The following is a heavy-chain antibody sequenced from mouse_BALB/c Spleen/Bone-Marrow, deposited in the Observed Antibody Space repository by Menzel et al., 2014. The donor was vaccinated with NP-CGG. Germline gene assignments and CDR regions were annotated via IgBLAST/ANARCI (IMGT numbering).Heavy chain of an antibody. CDR3: ARGGRFDEKTWFAY. CDR2: INPSNGRT. V-gene: IGHV1S81*02. CDR1: GYTFTSYW. J-gene: IGHJ3*01. Sequence: QVQLQQSGAELVKPGASVKLSCKASGYTFTSYWMHWVKQRPGQGLEWMGEINPSNGRTNYNEKFKSKATLTVDKSSSIAYMQLSSLTSEDSAVYYCARGGRFDEKTWFAYWGQGTLVTVSA.